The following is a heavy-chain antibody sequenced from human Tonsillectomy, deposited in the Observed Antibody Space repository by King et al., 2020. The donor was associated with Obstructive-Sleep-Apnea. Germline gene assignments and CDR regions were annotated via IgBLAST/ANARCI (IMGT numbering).Heavy chain of an antibody. CDR3: AKDLRYLGYYFDH. D-gene: IGHD3-16*01. J-gene: IGHJ4*02. CDR2: IWHDGSNE. Sequence: VQLVESGGGVVQPGRSLRLSCTASGFTFSNYGMHWVRQAPGKGLEWVAVIWHDGSNEYYADSAKGRFTISRDNSNNTLYLQMNRLRAGDTAVYYCAKDLRYLGYYFDHWGQGTLVTVSS. CDR1: GFTFSNYG. V-gene: IGHV3-33*06.